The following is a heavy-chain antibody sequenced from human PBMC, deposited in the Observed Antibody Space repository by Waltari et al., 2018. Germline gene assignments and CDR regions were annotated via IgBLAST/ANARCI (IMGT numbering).Heavy chain of an antibody. CDR3: ARGWRYSSSAGNWFDP. CDR1: GGSISSYY. Sequence: QVQLQESGPGLVKPSETLSLNCTVSGGSISSYYWSWIRQPAGKGLEWIGRIYTSGSTNYNPSLKSRVTMSVDTSKNQFSLKLSSVTAADTAVYYCARGWRYSSSAGNWFDPWGQGTLVTVSS. D-gene: IGHD6-6*01. J-gene: IGHJ5*02. V-gene: IGHV4-4*07. CDR2: IYTSGST.